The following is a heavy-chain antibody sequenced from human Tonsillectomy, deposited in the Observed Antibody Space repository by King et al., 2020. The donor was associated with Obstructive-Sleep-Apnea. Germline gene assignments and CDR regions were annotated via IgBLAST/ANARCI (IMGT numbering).Heavy chain of an antibody. Sequence: VQLVESGGGVVQPGRSLRLSCAASGFTFSSYAMHWVRQAPGKGLEWVAVISYDGSNKYYADSVKGRFSIYRDNSKNTLYLQVNSLRAEDTAVYYCARGREPGGLWFGETYSGNFDSWGQGTLVTVSS. V-gene: IGHV3-30*04. CDR3: ARGREPGGLWFGETYSGNFDS. CDR1: GFTFSSYA. D-gene: IGHD3-10*01. J-gene: IGHJ4*02. CDR2: ISYDGSNK.